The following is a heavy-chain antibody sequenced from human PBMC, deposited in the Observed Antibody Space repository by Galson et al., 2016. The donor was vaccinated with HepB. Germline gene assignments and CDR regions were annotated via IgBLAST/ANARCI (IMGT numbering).Heavy chain of an antibody. Sequence: SLRLSCADSGFSFSNYAMHWVRQAPGKGLQWVAFISYAGSNKYYADSVRGRFTVSRDNSNNTLYLQMNSLSAEDTAVYFCARDLGNYDSSGYNYYYSGMDVWGQGTTVTVSS. CDR2: ISYAGSNK. D-gene: IGHD3-22*01. CDR3: ARDLGNYDSSGYNYYYSGMDV. J-gene: IGHJ6*02. CDR1: GFSFSNYA. V-gene: IGHV3-30-3*01.